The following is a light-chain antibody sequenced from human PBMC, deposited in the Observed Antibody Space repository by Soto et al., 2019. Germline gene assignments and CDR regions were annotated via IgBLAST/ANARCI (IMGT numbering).Light chain of an antibody. CDR2: GDT. CDR3: QSYDRSLSGSVM. CDR1: SSNIGAGYD. V-gene: IGLV1-40*01. Sequence: QSVLTQPPSVSGAPGQRVTISCTGSSSNIGAGYDVHWYQQLPGTAPKLLIFGDTNRPSGVPDRFSGSKSGTSASLAITGLQAEDEADYYCQSYDRSLSGSVMFGGGTKLTVL. J-gene: IGLJ3*02.